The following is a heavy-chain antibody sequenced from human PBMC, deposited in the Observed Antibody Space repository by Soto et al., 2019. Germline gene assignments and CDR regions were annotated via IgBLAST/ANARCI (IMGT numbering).Heavy chain of an antibody. CDR1: GVSGSTVTSNW. Sequence: EVVLVESGGGLVHPGGSLRLACSVSGVSGSTVTSNWIHWVRHAPGKGRVWFSRIKSEGSSATYADTVKGRFTTSRDAAKSKVSLQMNSLRVEDTAGYFCASTVALADFDFWGQGTLVTVSS. D-gene: IGHD6-19*01. CDR3: ASTVALADFDF. J-gene: IGHJ4*02. CDR2: IKSEGSSA. V-gene: IGHV3-74*01.